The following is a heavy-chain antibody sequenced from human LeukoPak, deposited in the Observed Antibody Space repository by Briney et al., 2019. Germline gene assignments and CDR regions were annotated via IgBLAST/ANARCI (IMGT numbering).Heavy chain of an antibody. V-gene: IGHV3-23*01. CDR1: GFTFSSYA. CDR3: AKVGVYAGYSPINWFDP. Sequence: GASLRLSCAASGFTFSSYAMSWVRQAPGKGLEWVSAISGSGGSTYYADSVKGRFTISRDNSKNTLYLQMNRRRAEEKAVYYCAKVGVYAGYSPINWFDPWGQGKLVIVSS. D-gene: IGHD1-26*01. CDR2: ISGSGGST. J-gene: IGHJ5*02.